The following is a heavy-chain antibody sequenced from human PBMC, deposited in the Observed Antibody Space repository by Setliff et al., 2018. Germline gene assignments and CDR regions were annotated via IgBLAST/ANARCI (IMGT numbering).Heavy chain of an antibody. V-gene: IGHV4-39*01. D-gene: IGHD3-22*01. J-gene: IGHJ4*02. CDR3: ARRLIWGGGGNYYDSSGYAYDY. CDR1: GGSISSHY. Sequence: SETLSLTCTVSGGSISSHYWRWIRQPPGKGLEWIGSIYYSGSTYYNPSLKSRVTISVDTSKNQFSLKLSSVTAADTAVYYCARRLIWGGGGNYYDSSGYAYDYWGQGTLVTVSS. CDR2: IYYSGST.